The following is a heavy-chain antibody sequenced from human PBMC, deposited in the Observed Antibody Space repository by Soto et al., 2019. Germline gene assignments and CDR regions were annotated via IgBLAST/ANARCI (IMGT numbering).Heavy chain of an antibody. D-gene: IGHD5-12*01. CDR3: ARDSGYDDDYYYGMDV. J-gene: IGHJ6*02. V-gene: IGHV4-31*03. CDR2: IYYSGST. CDR1: GGSISSGGYY. Sequence: SETLSLTCTVSGGSISSGGYYWSWIRQHPGKGLEWIGYIYYSGSTYYNPSLKSRVTISVDTSKNQFSLKLSSVTAADTAVYYCARDSGYDDDYYYGMDVWGQGTTVTVSS.